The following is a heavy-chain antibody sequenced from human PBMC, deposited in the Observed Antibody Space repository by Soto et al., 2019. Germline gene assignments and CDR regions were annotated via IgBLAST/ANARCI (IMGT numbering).Heavy chain of an antibody. J-gene: IGHJ6*02. Sequence: SSETLSLTCTVSGGSISSSSYYWGWIRQPPGKGLEWIGSIYYSGSTYYNPSLKSRVTISVDTSKNQFSLKLSSVTAADTAVYYCARQSFYYGSGSLVYYYGMDVWGQGTTVT. D-gene: IGHD3-10*01. V-gene: IGHV4-39*01. CDR3: ARQSFYYGSGSLVYYYGMDV. CDR1: GGSISSSSYY. CDR2: IYYSGST.